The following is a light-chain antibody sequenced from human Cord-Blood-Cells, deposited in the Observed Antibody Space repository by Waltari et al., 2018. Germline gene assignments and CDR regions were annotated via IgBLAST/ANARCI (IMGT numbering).Light chain of an antibody. CDR1: STDVSGYNY. V-gene: IGLV2-14*01. Sequence: QSALTQPASVAGSPGPSITISCTGTSTDVSGYNYVSWYQQHPGKAPKLMIYDVSNRPSGVSNRFSGSKSGNTASLTISGLQAEDEADYYCSSYTSSSVVFGGGTKLTVL. CDR2: DVS. CDR3: SSYTSSSVV. J-gene: IGLJ2*01.